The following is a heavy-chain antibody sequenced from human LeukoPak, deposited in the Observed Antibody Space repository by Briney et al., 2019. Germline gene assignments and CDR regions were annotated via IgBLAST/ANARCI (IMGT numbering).Heavy chain of an antibody. CDR3: VGDGTVRGKHGCFDN. Sequence: GGSLRLSCAASGFTFSSYSMNWVRQAPGKGLEWVSSISSSSSYIYYADSVKGRFTISRDNAKNSLYLQMNNLRAEDTAVYYCVGDGTVRGKHGCFDNWGQGTLVTVSS. J-gene: IGHJ4*02. CDR1: GFTFSSYS. D-gene: IGHD3-10*01. CDR2: ISSSSSYI. V-gene: IGHV3-21*01.